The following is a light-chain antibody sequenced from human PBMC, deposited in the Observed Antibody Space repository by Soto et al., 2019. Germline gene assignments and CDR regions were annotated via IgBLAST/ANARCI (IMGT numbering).Light chain of an antibody. CDR1: SSDIGGYDY. CDR3: CSFADFTYV. V-gene: IGLV2-14*01. CDR2: EVR. J-gene: IGLJ1*01. Sequence: QSVLTQPASVSGSPGQSITISCTGTSSDIGGYDYVSWYQQRPGKAPKLMIYEVRYRPSGVSNRFSGSKSGNTASLTISGLQAADEADYYCCSFADFTYVFGTGTKVTVL.